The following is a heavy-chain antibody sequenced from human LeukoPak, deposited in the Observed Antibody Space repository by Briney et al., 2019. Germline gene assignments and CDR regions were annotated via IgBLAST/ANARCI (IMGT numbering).Heavy chain of an antibody. CDR2: IYYSGST. CDR1: GGSVNSGSYY. Sequence: SETLSLTCTVSGGSVNSGSYYWSWIRQPPGKGLEWIGYIYYSGSTNYNPSLKSRVTISVDTSKNQFSLKLSSVTAADTAVYYCARLYYDFWSGYFDFDYWGQGTLVTVSS. CDR3: ARLYYDFWSGYFDFDY. V-gene: IGHV4-61*01. D-gene: IGHD3-3*01. J-gene: IGHJ4*02.